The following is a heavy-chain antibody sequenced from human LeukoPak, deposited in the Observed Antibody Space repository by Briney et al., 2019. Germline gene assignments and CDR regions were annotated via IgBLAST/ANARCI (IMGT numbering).Heavy chain of an antibody. CDR3: ARPSGSYTLDFDY. V-gene: IGHV5-51*01. CDR2: VYPGDSNT. J-gene: IGHJ4*02. CDR1: GSNFSNYW. D-gene: IGHD1-26*01. Sequence: GESLKISCKGFGSNFSNYWIGWVRQMPGKGLEWMGIVYPGDSNTRYSPSFQGQVTISVDKSITTAYLQWRSLKASDTAIYYCARPSGSYTLDFDYWGQGTLVTVSS.